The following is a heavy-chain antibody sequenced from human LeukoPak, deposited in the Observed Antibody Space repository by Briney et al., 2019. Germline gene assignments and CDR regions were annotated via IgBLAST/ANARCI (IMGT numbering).Heavy chain of an antibody. J-gene: IGHJ4*02. CDR1: GYTFTSYY. CDR3: ATETLLWFGELYYFDY. Sequence: ASVKVSCKASGYTFTSYYMHWVRQAPGQGLEWMGIINPSGGSTSYAQKFQGRVTMTRDTSTSTVYMELSSLRSEDTAVYYCATETLLWFGELYYFDYWGQGTLVTVSS. V-gene: IGHV1-46*01. D-gene: IGHD3-10*01. CDR2: INPSGGST.